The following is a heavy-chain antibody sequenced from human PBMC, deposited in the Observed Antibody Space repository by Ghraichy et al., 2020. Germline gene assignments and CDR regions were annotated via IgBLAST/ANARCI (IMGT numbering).Heavy chain of an antibody. CDR2: IYYSGST. J-gene: IGHJ4*02. CDR3: ARRFGPSRFNFDY. D-gene: IGHD3-16*01. CDR1: GGSISSSSYY. V-gene: IGHV4-39*01. Sequence: SETLSLTCTVSGGSISSSSYYWGWIRQPPGKGLEWIGSIYYSGSTYYNPSLKIRVTISVDTSKNQFSLKLSSVTAADMAVYYCARRFGPSRFNFDYWGQGTLVTVSS.